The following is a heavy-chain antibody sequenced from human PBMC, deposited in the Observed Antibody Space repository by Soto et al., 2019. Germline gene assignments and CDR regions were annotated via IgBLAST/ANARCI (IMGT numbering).Heavy chain of an antibody. CDR3: TRDSGTFTDWFDP. CDR1: GFTFGDYA. V-gene: IGHV3-49*03. J-gene: IGHJ5*02. D-gene: IGHD6-13*01. CDR2: IRSKAYGGTT. Sequence: GGSLRLSCTASGFTFGDYAMSWFRQAPGKGLEWVGFIRSKAYGGTTEYAASVKGRFTISRDDSKSIAYLQMNSLKTEDTAVYYCTRDSGTFTDWFDPWGQGTLVTVSS.